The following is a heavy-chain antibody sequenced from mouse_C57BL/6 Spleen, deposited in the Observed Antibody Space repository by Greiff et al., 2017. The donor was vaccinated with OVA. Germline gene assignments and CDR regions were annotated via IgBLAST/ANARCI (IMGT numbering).Heavy chain of an antibody. CDR2: INPNNGGT. Sequence: EVQLQQSGPELVKPGASVKISCKASGYTFTDYYMNWVKQSHGKSLEWIGDINPNNGGTSYNQKFKGKATLTVDKSSSTAYMELRSLTSEDSAVYYCAKGLWGCFDYWGQGTTLTVSS. V-gene: IGHV1-26*01. J-gene: IGHJ2*01. D-gene: IGHD3-3*01. CDR3: AKGLWGCFDY. CDR1: GYTFTDYY.